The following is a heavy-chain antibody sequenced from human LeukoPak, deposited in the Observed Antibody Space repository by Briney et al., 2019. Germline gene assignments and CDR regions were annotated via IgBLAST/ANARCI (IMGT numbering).Heavy chain of an antibody. CDR2: ISAYNGNT. Sequence: ASVKVSCKASGYTFTSYGISWVRQAPGQGLEWMGWISAYNGNTNYAQKLQGRVTMTTDTSTSTAYMELRSLRSDDTAVYYCARAVRYFDWLLYGGWFDPWGQGTLVTVSS. V-gene: IGHV1-18*01. J-gene: IGHJ5*02. CDR1: GYTFTSYG. CDR3: ARAVRYFDWLLYGGWFDP. D-gene: IGHD3-9*01.